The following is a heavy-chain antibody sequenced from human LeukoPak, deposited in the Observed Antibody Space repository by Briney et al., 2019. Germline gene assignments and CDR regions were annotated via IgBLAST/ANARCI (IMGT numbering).Heavy chain of an antibody. J-gene: IGHJ4*02. CDR1: GFTFSSYA. D-gene: IGHD3-3*02. CDR3: ATGAGWPSFFFDY. V-gene: IGHV3-23*01. Sequence: PGGSLRLSCAASGFTFSSYAMSSVRQAPGKGLEWVSAISGSGGSTYYADSVKGRFTISRDNSKNTLYLQMNSLRAEDTAVYYCATGAGWPSFFFDYWGQGTLVTVSS. CDR2: ISGSGGST.